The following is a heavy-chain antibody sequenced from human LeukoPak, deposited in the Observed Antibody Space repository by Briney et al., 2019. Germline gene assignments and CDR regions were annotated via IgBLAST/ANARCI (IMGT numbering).Heavy chain of an antibody. D-gene: IGHD3-22*01. Sequence: GGSLRLSCAASGFTFSSYSMNWVRQAPGKGLEWVSSISSSSSYIYYADSVKGRFTISRDNAKNSLYLQMNSLRAEDTAVYYCARASGDSSGYRPDYWGQGTLVTISS. V-gene: IGHV3-21*01. J-gene: IGHJ4*02. CDR1: GFTFSSYS. CDR2: ISSSSSYI. CDR3: ARASGDSSGYRPDY.